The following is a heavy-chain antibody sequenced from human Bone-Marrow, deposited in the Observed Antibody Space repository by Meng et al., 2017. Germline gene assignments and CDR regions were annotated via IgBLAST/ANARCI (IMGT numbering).Heavy chain of an antibody. Sequence: GGSLRLSCAASGFTFSSYAMHWVRQAPGKGLEWVAVISYDGSNKYYADSVKGRFTISRDNSKNTLYLQMNSLGAEDTAVYYCAREGVYYDSSGYYPMNAFDIWGQGTMVTVSS. CDR1: GFTFSSYA. CDR3: AREGVYYDSSGYYPMNAFDI. J-gene: IGHJ3*02. V-gene: IGHV3-30*04. CDR2: ISYDGSNK. D-gene: IGHD3-22*01.